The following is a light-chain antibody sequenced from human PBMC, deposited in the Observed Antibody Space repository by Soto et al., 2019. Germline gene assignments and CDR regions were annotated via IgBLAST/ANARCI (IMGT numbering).Light chain of an antibody. CDR3: QQYYSTPRT. Sequence: DIVMTQSPDSLAVSLGERATINCESSQSVLYSYNNKNCLAWYQQRPGQPPKLLIYWASTRESGVPARFSGSGSGTDFTLTISSLQAEDVAVYYCQQYYSTPRTFGQGTKVVLK. J-gene: IGKJ1*01. V-gene: IGKV4-1*01. CDR1: QSVLYSYNNKNC. CDR2: WAS.